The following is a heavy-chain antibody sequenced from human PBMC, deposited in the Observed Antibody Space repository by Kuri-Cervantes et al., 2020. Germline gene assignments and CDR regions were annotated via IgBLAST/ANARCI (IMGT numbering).Heavy chain of an antibody. D-gene: IGHD4-17*01. CDR2: INSDGSST. CDR3: ARALDYGDYSTENDAFDI. CDR1: GFTFSSYW. V-gene: IGHV3-74*01. Sequence: GGSLRLSCAASGFTFSSYWMHWVRQAPGKGLVWVSRINSDGSSTSCADSVKGRFTISRDNAKNTLYLQMNSLRAEDTAMYYCARALDYGDYSTENDAFDIWGQGTMVTVSS. J-gene: IGHJ3*02.